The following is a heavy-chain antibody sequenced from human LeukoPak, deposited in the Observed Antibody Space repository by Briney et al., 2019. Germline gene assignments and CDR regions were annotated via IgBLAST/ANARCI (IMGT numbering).Heavy chain of an antibody. CDR3: ARRSSSGYFFDY. J-gene: IGHJ4*02. CDR1: GGSISSYY. Sequence: SETLSLTCTVSGGSISSYYWSWIRQPPGKGLEWIGYIYDSGRTYYNPSLKSRVTISVDKSKNQFSLKLISVTAADTAVYYCARRSSSGYFFDYWGQGTLFTVSS. V-gene: IGHV4-59*01. D-gene: IGHD3-22*01. CDR2: IYDSGRT.